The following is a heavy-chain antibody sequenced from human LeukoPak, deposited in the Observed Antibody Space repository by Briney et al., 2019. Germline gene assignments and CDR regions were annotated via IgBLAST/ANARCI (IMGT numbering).Heavy chain of an antibody. D-gene: IGHD3-3*01. Sequence: GGSLRLSCAASGFTFSSYAVSWVRQAPGKGLEWVSAISGSGGSTYYADSVKGPFTISRDNSKNTLYLQMNSLRAEDTAVYYCARQSSSITIFGVVHPLFTGAFDIWGQGTMVTVSS. J-gene: IGHJ3*02. CDR3: ARQSSSITIFGVVHPLFTGAFDI. CDR2: ISGSGGST. V-gene: IGHV3-23*01. CDR1: GFTFSSYA.